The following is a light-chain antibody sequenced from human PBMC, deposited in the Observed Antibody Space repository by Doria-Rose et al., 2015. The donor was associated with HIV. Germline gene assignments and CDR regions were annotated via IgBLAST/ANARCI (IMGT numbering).Light chain of an antibody. Sequence: EIVLTQSPGTLSLSPGERATLSCRASQRVKSSYLAWYQQKPGQAPRLLIYDASSRANGIPDRFSGSGSVTDFALTISRLEPADVAVYYCQQYGTSRGTFGQGTRLEIK. V-gene: IGKV3-20*01. CDR2: DAS. CDR3: QQYGTSRGT. J-gene: IGKJ5*01. CDR1: QRVKSSY.